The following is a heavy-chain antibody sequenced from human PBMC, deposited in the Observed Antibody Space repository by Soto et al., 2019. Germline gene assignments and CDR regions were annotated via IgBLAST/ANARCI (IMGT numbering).Heavy chain of an antibody. J-gene: IGHJ4*02. CDR1: GFTFSSYW. CDR2: IKSDGSGT. CDR3: ERGDGDRYDGNGYLGRH. Sequence: EVQLVESGGGLVQPGESLTLSCAASGFTFSSYWMHWVRQAPGKGLVWVSRIKSDGSGTYYADSVKGRLTISRDNAKNTLYLQMNSLRVEDTAVYFCERGDGDRYDGNGYLGRHWGQGPLVTVSS. D-gene: IGHD3-22*01. V-gene: IGHV3-74*01.